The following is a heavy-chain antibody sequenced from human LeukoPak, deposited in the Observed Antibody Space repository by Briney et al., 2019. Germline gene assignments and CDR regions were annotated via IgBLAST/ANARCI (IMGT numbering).Heavy chain of an antibody. CDR3: AKTGGYYDTSDLYRPDVFDI. D-gene: IGHD3-22*01. V-gene: IGHV3-23*01. J-gene: IGHJ3*02. Sequence: GGSLRLSCAASGFTFSNFAMSWVRQAPGKGLEWVSAISGTGGNTFYTDSVTGRFTISRDNSKNTLYVQMNSMRAEDTAVYYCAKTGGYYDTSDLYRPDVFDIWGQGTVVTVSS. CDR1: GFTFSNFA. CDR2: ISGTGGNT.